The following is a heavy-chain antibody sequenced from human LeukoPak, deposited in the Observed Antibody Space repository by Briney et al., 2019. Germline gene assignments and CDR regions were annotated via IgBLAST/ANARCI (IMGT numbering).Heavy chain of an antibody. J-gene: IGHJ3*02. D-gene: IGHD3-3*01. CDR2: INHSGST. CDR1: GGSFSGYY. CDR3: ARDRAVNYDFWSGYYTPDAFDI. Sequence: SETLSLTCAVYGGSFSGYYWSWIRQPPGKGLEWIGEINHSGSTNYNPSLKSRATISVDTSKNQFSLKLSSVTAADTAVYYCARDRAVNYDFWSGYYTPDAFDIWGQGTMVTVSS. V-gene: IGHV4-34*01.